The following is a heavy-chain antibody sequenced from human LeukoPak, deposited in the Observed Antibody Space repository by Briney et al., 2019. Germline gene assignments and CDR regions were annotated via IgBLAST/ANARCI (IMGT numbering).Heavy chain of an antibody. D-gene: IGHD1-26*01. V-gene: IGHV3-21*01. CDR3: ARDGLIVGAASPFDY. Sequence: PGGSLRLSCAASGFTFSSYSMNWVRQAPGKGLEWVSSISSSSSYIYYADSVKGRFTNYRDNAKNSLYLQMNSLRAEDTAVYYCARDGLIVGAASPFDYWGQGTLVTVSS. CDR1: GFTFSSYS. CDR2: ISSSSSYI. J-gene: IGHJ4*02.